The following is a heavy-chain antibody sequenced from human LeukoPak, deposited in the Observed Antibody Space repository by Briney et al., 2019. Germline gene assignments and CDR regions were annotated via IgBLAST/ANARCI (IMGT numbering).Heavy chain of an antibody. Sequence: GGTLRLSCAASGFAFSSYCMSWVRHAPGKGLEWVANIKQDGSEKYYVDSVKGRFTISRDNAKNSLYLQMNSLRAEDTAVYYCATRYFDYWGQGTLVTVSS. CDR2: IKQDGSEK. J-gene: IGHJ4*02. CDR3: ATRYFDY. CDR1: GFAFSSYC. V-gene: IGHV3-7*03.